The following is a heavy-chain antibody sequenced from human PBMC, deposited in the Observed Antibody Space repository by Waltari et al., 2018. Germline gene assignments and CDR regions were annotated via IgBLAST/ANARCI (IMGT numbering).Heavy chain of an antibody. Sequence: QLQLQESGPRLVKPSETLSLACAVSGGSISSAPYSWAWIRQPPGKGLEWIVTMYDSESADYNSSLKSRVTISVDTSKNQISLKVTSMTAADTAVYYCARHNRRPLGVGWFDPWGQGTLVTVSS. D-gene: IGHD6-13*01. V-gene: IGHV4-39*01. CDR1: GGSISSAPYS. CDR3: ARHNRRPLGVGWFDP. CDR2: MYDSESA. J-gene: IGHJ5*02.